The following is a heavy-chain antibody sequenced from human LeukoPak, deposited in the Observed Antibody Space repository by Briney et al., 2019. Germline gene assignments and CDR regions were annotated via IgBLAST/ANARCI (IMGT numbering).Heavy chain of an antibody. Sequence: GGSLRLSCAASGFTFSSYDMHWVRQAPGKGLEWVAVIWHDGSNKYYADSVKGRFTISRDNSKNTLYLQMNSLRAEDTAVYYCAKGSFNSGSYYFEYWGQGTLVTVSS. D-gene: IGHD1-26*01. CDR3: AKGSFNSGSYYFEY. V-gene: IGHV3-33*06. CDR2: IWHDGSNK. J-gene: IGHJ4*02. CDR1: GFTFSSYD.